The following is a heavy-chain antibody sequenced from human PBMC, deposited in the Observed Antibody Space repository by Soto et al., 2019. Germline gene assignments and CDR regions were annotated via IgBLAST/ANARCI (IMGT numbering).Heavy chain of an antibody. CDR2: IYYSGST. D-gene: IGHD6-19*01. CDR3: ARGGLVTVLGPIDP. Sequence: PSETLALTCTVSGGSISSGGYYWSWIRQHPGKGLEWIGYIYYSGSTYYNPSLKSRVTISVDTSKNQFSLKLSSVTAADTAVYYCARGGLVTVLGPIDPWGLGTLVTVSS. J-gene: IGHJ5*02. CDR1: GGSISSGGYY. V-gene: IGHV4-31*03.